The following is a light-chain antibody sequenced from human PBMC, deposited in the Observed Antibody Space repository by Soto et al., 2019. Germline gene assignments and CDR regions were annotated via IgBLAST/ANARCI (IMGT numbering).Light chain of an antibody. J-gene: IGKJ1*01. CDR3: HQYNNWPPWT. CDR2: GAS. CDR1: QSVSSN. V-gene: IGKV3-15*01. Sequence: EIVMTQSPGTLSLSPGETATLSCRASQSVSSNYVAWFQQKPGQAPRLLIYGASTRATGIPARFSGSGSGTEFTLTISSLQSEDYAVYYCHQYNNWPPWTFGQGTKVDIK.